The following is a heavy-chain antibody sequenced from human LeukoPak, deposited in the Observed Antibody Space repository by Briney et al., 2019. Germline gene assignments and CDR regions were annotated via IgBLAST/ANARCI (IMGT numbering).Heavy chain of an antibody. CDR1: GFTFSSYW. J-gene: IGHJ3*02. D-gene: IGHD2-15*01. CDR3: ATEVRESGASSRNAFDI. CDR2: INSHGSYT. V-gene: IGHV3-74*01. Sequence: GGSLRLFCTASGFTFSSYWMHWVRQAPGKGLVWVSLINSHGSYTDFADSVKGRFTISRDNAQSTLYPQMNSLRAEDTAVYYCATEVRESGASSRNAFDIWGQGTVVSVSS.